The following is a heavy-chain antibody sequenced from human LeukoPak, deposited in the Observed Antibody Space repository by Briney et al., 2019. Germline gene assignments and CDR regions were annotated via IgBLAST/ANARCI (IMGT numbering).Heavy chain of an antibody. J-gene: IGHJ4*01. V-gene: IGHV1-2*02. CDR3: ARVGPGGTTSFGY. CDR1: GYTFTGCY. D-gene: IGHD1-7*01. Sequence: GASVKVSCKASGYTFTGCYMHWVRQAPGQGLEWMGWINPNSGGTNYAQKLQGRVTMTRDTSISTAYMELSRLRSDDTAVYYCARVGPGGTTSFGYWGQEPWSPSPQ. CDR2: INPNSGGT.